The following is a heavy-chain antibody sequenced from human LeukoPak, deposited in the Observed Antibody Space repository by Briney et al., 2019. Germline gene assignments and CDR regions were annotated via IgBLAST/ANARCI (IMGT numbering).Heavy chain of an antibody. V-gene: IGHV4-38-2*02. J-gene: IGHJ4*02. CDR2: IYHSGST. Sequence: PSETLSLTCTVSGYSISSGYYWGWIRQPPGKGLEWIGSIYHSGSTYYNPSLKSRVTISVDTSKNQFSLKLSSVTAADTAVYYCARTQSYDILTGYLGFDYWGQGTLVTVSS. CDR3: ARTQSYDILTGYLGFDY. CDR1: GYSISSGYY. D-gene: IGHD3-9*01.